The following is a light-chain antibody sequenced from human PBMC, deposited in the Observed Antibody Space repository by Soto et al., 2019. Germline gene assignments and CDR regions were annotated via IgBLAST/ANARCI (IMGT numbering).Light chain of an antibody. Sequence: QSALTQPPSASRSPGQSVTISCTGTSSDVGAYNYVSWYQRHPGKAPKLIIYEVNKRPSGVPDRFSGSKSGNTASLTVSGLQAEDEADYYCSANGGSNNYVLFGGGTQLTVL. CDR3: SANGGSNNYVL. CDR2: EVN. V-gene: IGLV2-8*02. J-gene: IGLJ2*01. CDR1: SSDVGAYNY.